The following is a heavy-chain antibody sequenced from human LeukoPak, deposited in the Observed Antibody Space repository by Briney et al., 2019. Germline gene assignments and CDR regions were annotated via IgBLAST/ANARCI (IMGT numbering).Heavy chain of an antibody. CDR3: TTDPSSPSCYTGSCDY. J-gene: IGHJ4*02. CDR2: IKSKTDGGTT. D-gene: IGHD2-2*02. V-gene: IGHV3-15*01. CDR1: GFTFISYW. Sequence: GGSLRLSCAASGFTFISYWVNWVRPAPGKGLEWVCRIKSKTDGGTTDSAAPVKGRFTISRDDSKNTLYLQMNSLKTEDTAVYYCTTDPSSPSCYTGSCDYWSQGTLVTVSS.